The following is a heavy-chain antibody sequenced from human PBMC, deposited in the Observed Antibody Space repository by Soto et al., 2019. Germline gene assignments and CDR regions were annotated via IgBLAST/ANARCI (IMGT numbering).Heavy chain of an antibody. CDR3: ARAPQPGELLPIDY. CDR1: GFTFDDYG. V-gene: IGHV3-20*04. J-gene: IGHJ4*02. CDR2: INWNGGST. D-gene: IGHD1-26*01. Sequence: GGSLRLSCAASGFTFDDYGMSWVRQAPGKGLEWVSGINWNGGSTGYADSVKGRFTISRDNAKNSLYLQMNSLRAEDTALYYCARAPQPGELLPIDYWGLGTLVTVSS.